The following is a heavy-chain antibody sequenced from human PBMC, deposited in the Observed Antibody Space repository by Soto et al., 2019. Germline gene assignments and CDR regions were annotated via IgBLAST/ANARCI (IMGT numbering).Heavy chain of an antibody. CDR2: INPNSGNT. CDR1: GYTFTGYY. D-gene: IGHD2-2*03. CDR3: ARGGYCSSTSCQHNYYYGMDV. Sequence: QVQLVQSGAEVKKPGASVKVSCKASGYTFTGYYMHWVRQAPGQGLEWMGWINPNSGNTGYAQKFQGRVTMTRNTSISTAYMELSILRSEDTAVYYCARGGYCSSTSCQHNYYYGMDVWGQGTTVTVSS. J-gene: IGHJ6*02. V-gene: IGHV1-8*02.